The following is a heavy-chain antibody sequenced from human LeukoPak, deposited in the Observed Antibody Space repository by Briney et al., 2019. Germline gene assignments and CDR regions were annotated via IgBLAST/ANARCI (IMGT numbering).Heavy chain of an antibody. Sequence: SETLSLTCAVYGGSFSGYYWSWIRQPPGKGLEWIGYIYYIGDSNYNPSLKSRVAISLDTSKNQLSLNLRSVTAADTAVYYCARHEFASPFDSWGQGTLVTVSS. CDR2: IYYIGDS. CDR1: GGSFSGYY. D-gene: IGHD2-21*01. V-gene: IGHV4-59*08. CDR3: ARHEFASPFDS. J-gene: IGHJ4*02.